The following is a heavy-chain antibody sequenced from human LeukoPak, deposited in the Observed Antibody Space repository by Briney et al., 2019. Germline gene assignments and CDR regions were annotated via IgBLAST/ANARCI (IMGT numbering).Heavy chain of an antibody. D-gene: IGHD5/OR15-5a*01. CDR2: ISWNSGSI. Sequence: GGSLRLSCAASGFTFDDYAMHWVRQAPGKGLEWVSGISWNSGSIGYADSVKGRFTISRDNAKKSLFLQMNSLRVEDTAVYYCAGDPNPGVLGFWGPGTLVTVSS. V-gene: IGHV3-9*01. CDR3: AGDPNPGVLGF. J-gene: IGHJ4*02. CDR1: GFTFDDYA.